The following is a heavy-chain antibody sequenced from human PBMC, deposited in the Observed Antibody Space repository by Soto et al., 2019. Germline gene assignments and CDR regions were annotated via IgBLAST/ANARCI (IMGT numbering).Heavy chain of an antibody. CDR2: IYPGDSDT. D-gene: IGHD3-16*01. Sequence: PGESLKISCKGYGYSFTSYWIGWVRHMPGKGLEWMGIIYPGDSDTRYSQSFQGQVTISADKSISTAYLQWSSLKASDTAMYYCARLKDVTFDIWGQGTMVTVSS. CDR1: GYSFTSYW. CDR3: ARLKDVTFDI. V-gene: IGHV5-51*01. J-gene: IGHJ3*02.